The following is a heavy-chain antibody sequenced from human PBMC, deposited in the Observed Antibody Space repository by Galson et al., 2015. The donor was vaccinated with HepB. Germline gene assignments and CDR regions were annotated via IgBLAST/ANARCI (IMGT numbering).Heavy chain of an antibody. CDR3: AKDRFPGWGHGMDV. V-gene: IGHV3-30*18. CDR1: GFTFSSYG. J-gene: IGHJ6*02. D-gene: IGHD2-21*02. Sequence: SLRLSCAAFGFTFSSYGMHWVRQAPGKGLEWVAVISYDASHKYYADSVKGRFTISRDNSKNTLYLQMNSLRAEDTSVYYCAKDRFPGWGHGMDVWGQGTTVTVSS. CDR2: ISYDASHK.